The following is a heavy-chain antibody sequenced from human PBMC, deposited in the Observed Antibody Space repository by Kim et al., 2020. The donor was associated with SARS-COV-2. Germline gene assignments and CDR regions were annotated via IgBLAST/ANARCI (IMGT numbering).Heavy chain of an antibody. D-gene: IGHD5-18*01. V-gene: IGHV3-30*18. CDR2: ISYDGSNK. CDR3: AKDFFSVYGYGRTFNYGMGV. J-gene: IGHJ6*02. Sequence: GGSLRLSCAASGFTFSSYGMHWVRQAPGKGLEWVAVISYDGSNKYCADSVKGRFTISRDNSKNTLYLQMNSLRAEDTAVYYCAKDFFSVYGYGRTFNYGMGVWGQGTTVTVSS. CDR1: GFTFSSYG.